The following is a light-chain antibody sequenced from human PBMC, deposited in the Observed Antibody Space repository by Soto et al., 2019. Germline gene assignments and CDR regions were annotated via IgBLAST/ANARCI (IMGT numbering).Light chain of an antibody. V-gene: IGKV3-11*01. CDR3: QQRSNWPPT. CDR2: DAS. Sequence: EIVMTPSPATLSVSPVERAILSCRASQSVSSYLAWYQQKPGQAPRLLIYDASNRATGIPARFSGSGSGTDFTLTISSLEPEDFAVYYCQQRSNWPPTFGQGTKVDIK. CDR1: QSVSSY. J-gene: IGKJ1*01.